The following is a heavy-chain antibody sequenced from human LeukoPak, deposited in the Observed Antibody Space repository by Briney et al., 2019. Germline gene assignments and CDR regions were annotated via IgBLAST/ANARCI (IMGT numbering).Heavy chain of an antibody. V-gene: IGHV1-69*04. CDR2: IIPILGIA. CDR1: GYAFTSYA. Sequence: ASVKVSCKASGYAFTSYAISWVRQAPGQGLEWMGRIIPILGIANYAQKFQGRVTITADKSTSTAYMELSSLRSEDTAVYYCARGSSSSWWWDWGQGTLVTVSS. J-gene: IGHJ4*02. D-gene: IGHD6-13*01. CDR3: ARGSSSSWWWD.